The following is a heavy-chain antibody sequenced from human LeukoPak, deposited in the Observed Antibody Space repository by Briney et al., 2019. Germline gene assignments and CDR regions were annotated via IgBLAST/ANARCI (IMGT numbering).Heavy chain of an antibody. CDR2: IFHGGST. J-gene: IGHJ4*02. D-gene: IGHD2-2*01. CDR3: AKVRGGCSRTSCYFEN. CDR1: DVSVSSDNW. V-gene: IGHV4-4*02. Sequence: SETLSLTCAVSDVSVSSDNWWSWVRQSPGKGLEWIGEIFHGGSTNCNPSLKSRVTISIDKSKNQSSLSLTSVTAADTAVYYCAKVRGGCSRTSCYFENWGQRTLITVSS.